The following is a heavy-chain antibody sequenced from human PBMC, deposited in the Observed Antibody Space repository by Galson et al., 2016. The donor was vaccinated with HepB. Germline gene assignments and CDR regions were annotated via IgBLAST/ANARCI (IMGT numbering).Heavy chain of an antibody. CDR1: GFNFDDYS. V-gene: IGHV3-9*01. CDR2: INWNSAII. CDR3: VKDMQCRAGLCSIQYALDV. Sequence: SLRLSCAASGFNFDDYSMHWVRQAPGKGLEWVTGINWNSAIIAYADSVRGRFTISRDNAKNSLYLQMNSLKDEDTALYYCVKDMQCRAGLCSIQYALDVWGQGTTVTVSS. J-gene: IGHJ6*02. D-gene: IGHD6-19*01.